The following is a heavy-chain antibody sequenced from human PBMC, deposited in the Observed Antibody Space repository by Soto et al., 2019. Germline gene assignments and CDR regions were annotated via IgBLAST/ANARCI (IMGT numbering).Heavy chain of an antibody. CDR1: GFTFSGSA. Sequence: GGSLRLSCAASGFTFSGSAMHWVRKASGKGLEWVGRIRSKANSCATAYAASVKGRFTISRDDSNNTAYLQMNSLKTEDTAVYYCTILAPGFDPWGQGTLVTVSS. J-gene: IGHJ5*02. CDR3: TILAPGFDP. V-gene: IGHV3-73*01. CDR2: IRSKANSCAT.